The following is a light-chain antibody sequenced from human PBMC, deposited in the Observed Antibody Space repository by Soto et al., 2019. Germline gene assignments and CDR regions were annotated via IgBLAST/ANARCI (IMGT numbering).Light chain of an antibody. Sequence: VLTQSPGTLSLSPGERATLSCRASQSVNNNYLAWYQQKPGQPPRLLIYGASIRATAIPDRFSGSGSGTDFTLTISRLEPEDSAVYYCQQHSRSITFGGGTKVDI. J-gene: IGKJ4*01. CDR3: QQHSRSIT. CDR1: QSVNNNY. V-gene: IGKV3-20*01. CDR2: GAS.